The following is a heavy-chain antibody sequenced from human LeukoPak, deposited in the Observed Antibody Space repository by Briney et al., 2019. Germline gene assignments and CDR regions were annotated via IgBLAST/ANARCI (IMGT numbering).Heavy chain of an antibody. Sequence: GGSLRLSCAASGFTFDVYGMSWVRQAPGKGLEWVSGINWNGGSTGYADSVKGRFTISRDNAKNSLYLQMNSLRAEDTALYYCTRGTLKAPASDFDYWGQGTLVTVSS. CDR2: INWNGGST. J-gene: IGHJ4*02. CDR1: GFTFDVYG. D-gene: IGHD6-13*01. V-gene: IGHV3-20*04. CDR3: TRGTLKAPASDFDY.